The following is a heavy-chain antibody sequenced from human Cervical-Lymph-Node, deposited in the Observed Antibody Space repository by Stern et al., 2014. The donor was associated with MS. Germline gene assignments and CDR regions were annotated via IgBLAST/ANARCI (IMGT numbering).Heavy chain of an antibody. Sequence: QMQLVQSGGEVKKPGSSVKVSCMASGGSFNNHAVSWVRQAPGQGLEWMGGIIPIFGAPDYAQKFQGRVTITADESPSTVYIEFSSLRSEDTAMYYCAKGRGSYWFFDLWGRGTLVIVSS. CDR2: IIPIFGAP. CDR1: GGSFNNHA. V-gene: IGHV1-69*01. D-gene: IGHD1-26*01. J-gene: IGHJ2*01. CDR3: AKGRGSYWFFDL.